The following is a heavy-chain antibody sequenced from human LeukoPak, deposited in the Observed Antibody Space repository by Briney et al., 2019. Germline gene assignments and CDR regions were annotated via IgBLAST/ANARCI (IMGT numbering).Heavy chain of an antibody. J-gene: IGHJ3*02. D-gene: IGHD6-13*01. CDR2: FDPEDGET. Sequence: ASVKVSCKLSGYTLTELSMHWVRQAPGKGLEWMGGFDPEDGETIYAQKFQGRVTMTEDTSTDTAYMELSSLRSEDTAVYYCATASWREGHGGAFDIWGQGTMVTVSS. CDR3: ATASWREGHGGAFDI. V-gene: IGHV1-24*01. CDR1: GYTLTELS.